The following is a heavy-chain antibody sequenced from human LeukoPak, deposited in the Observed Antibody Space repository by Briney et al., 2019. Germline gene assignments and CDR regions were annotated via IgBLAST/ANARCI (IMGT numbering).Heavy chain of an antibody. D-gene: IGHD3-10*01. CDR3: AKEGTVLLWFGELSPEYYFDY. J-gene: IGHJ4*02. V-gene: IGHV3-23*01. CDR1: GFTFSSYA. CDR2: ISGSGGST. Sequence: GGSLRLSCAASGFTFSSYAMSWVRQAPGKGLEWVSAISGSGGSTYYADSVKGRFTISRDNSKNTLYLQMNSLRAEDTAVYYCAKEGTVLLWFGELSPEYYFDYWGQGTLVTVSS.